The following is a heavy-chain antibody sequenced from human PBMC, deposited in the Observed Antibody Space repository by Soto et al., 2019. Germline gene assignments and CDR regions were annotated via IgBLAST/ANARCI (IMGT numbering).Heavy chain of an antibody. D-gene: IGHD3-10*01. V-gene: IGHV4-59*01. Sequence: SETLSLTCTVSGGSISSYYWSWIRQPPGKGLEWIGYIYYSGSTNYNPSLKSRVTISVDTSKNQFSLKLSSVTAADTAVYYCASGGVRWFGELANDALYIWGQGTMGTVSS. CDR2: IYYSGST. J-gene: IGHJ3*02. CDR3: ASGGVRWFGELANDALYI. CDR1: GGSISSYY.